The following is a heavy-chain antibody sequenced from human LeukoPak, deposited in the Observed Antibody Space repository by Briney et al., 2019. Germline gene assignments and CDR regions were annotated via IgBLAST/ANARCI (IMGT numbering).Heavy chain of an antibody. CDR1: GFTFSSYA. CDR3: ARDRTYYDYVWGSYPHDY. CDR2: ISYDGSNK. J-gene: IGHJ4*02. D-gene: IGHD3-16*02. V-gene: IGHV3-30-3*01. Sequence: PGGSLRLSCAASGFTFSSYAMHWVRQAPGKGLEWVAVISYDGSNKYYADSVKGRFTISRDNSKNTLYLQMNSLRAEDTAVYYCARDRTYYDYVWGSYPHDYWGQGTLVTVSS.